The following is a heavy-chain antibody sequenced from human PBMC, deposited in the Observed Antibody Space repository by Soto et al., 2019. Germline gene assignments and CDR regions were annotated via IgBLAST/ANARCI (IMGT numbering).Heavy chain of an antibody. Sequence: SETLSLTCTVAGVSISNSYWAWIRQSPEKGLECIGYIFYSGSTKYNPSLQSRVTISLDASKNQFSLKLSSVTAADTAVYYCARMAPVTAHYYYYGMDVWGQGTTVTVSS. J-gene: IGHJ6*02. V-gene: IGHV4-59*12. CDR2: IFYSGST. D-gene: IGHD4-4*01. CDR3: ARMAPVTAHYYYYGMDV. CDR1: GVSISNSY.